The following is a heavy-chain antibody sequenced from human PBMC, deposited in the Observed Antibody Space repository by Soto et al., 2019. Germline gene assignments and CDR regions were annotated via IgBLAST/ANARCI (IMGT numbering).Heavy chain of an antibody. J-gene: IGHJ3*02. Sequence: GGSLRLSCAASGFTFSNAWMSWVRQAPGKGLEWVGRIKSKTDGGTTDYAAPVKGRFTISRDDSKNTLYLQMNSLKTEDTAVYYCTRGYSYGPDAFDIWGQGTMVTVSS. CDR2: IKSKTDGGTT. V-gene: IGHV3-15*01. CDR3: TRGYSYGPDAFDI. CDR1: GFTFSNAW. D-gene: IGHD5-18*01.